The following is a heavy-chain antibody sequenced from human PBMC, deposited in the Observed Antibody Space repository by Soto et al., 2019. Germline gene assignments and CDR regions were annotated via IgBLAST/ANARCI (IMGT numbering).Heavy chain of an antibody. CDR1: GGSISSGGYC. CDR2: IYHSGST. CDR3: ASSHAGAHITAAVH. V-gene: IGHV4-30-2*01. Sequence: SETLSHTCAVSGGSISSGGYCWSWIRQPPGKGLEWIGYIYHSGSTYYNPSLKSRVTISVDRSKNQFSLKLSSVTAADTAVYYCASSHAGAHITAAVHWGQGTLVTVSS. D-gene: IGHD6-13*01. J-gene: IGHJ4*02.